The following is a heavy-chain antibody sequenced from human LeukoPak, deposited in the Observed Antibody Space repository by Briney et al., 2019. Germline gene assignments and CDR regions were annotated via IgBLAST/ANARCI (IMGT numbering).Heavy chain of an antibody. CDR1: GFSFSSYW. D-gene: IGHD6-19*01. CDR3: ARIPRGSGWSFLDF. Sequence: PGGSLRLSXAASGFSFSSYWMSWVRQAPGKGLEWVANIQSDGSVQQYVDSVKGRLTISRDNAKNSPYLQMNSLRAEDTAVYYCARIPRGSGWSFLDFWGQGTLVTV. V-gene: IGHV3-7*01. CDR2: IQSDGSVQ. J-gene: IGHJ4*02.